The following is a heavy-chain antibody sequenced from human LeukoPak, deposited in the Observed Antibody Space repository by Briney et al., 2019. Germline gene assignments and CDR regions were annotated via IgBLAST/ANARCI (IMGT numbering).Heavy chain of an antibody. J-gene: IGHJ6*03. V-gene: IGHV1-69*05. CDR3: ASGYYYYMDV. Sequence: ASVKVSCKASGGTFSSYAISWVRQAPGQGLEWMGGVIPIFGTANYAQKFQGRVTITTDESTSTAYMELSSLRSEDTAVYYCASGYYYYMDVWGKGTTVTVSS. CDR2: VIPIFGTA. CDR1: GGTFSSYA.